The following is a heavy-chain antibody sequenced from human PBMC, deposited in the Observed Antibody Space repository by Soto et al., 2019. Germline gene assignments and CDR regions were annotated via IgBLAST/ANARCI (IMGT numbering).Heavy chain of an antibody. CDR3: ARGMDRSGYSTYYYYYGMDV. Sequence: ASVKVSCKASGYTFTGYYMHWVRQAPGQGLEWMGWINPNSGGTNYAQKFQGWVTMTRDTSISTAYMELSRLRSDDTAVYYCARGMDRSGYSTYYYYYGMDVRGQGTTVTVSS. D-gene: IGHD3-3*01. J-gene: IGHJ6*02. CDR1: GYTFTGYY. V-gene: IGHV1-2*04. CDR2: INPNSGGT.